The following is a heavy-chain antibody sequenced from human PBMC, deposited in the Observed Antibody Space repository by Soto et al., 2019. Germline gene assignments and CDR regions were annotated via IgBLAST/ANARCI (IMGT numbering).Heavy chain of an antibody. CDR2: IYHSGST. D-gene: IGHD3-10*01. J-gene: IGHJ6*03. V-gene: IGHV4-34*01. Sequence: SETLYVTCAIYGGSFSGYYWRWIRRTPGKGLEWIGDIYHSGSTNYNPSLKSRVTISVDTSKNQFSLKLSSVTAADTAVYYCARGAWFGELSGYYYYYYYMDVWGKGTTVTVSS. CDR3: ARGAWFGELSGYYYYYYYMDV. CDR1: GGSFSGYY.